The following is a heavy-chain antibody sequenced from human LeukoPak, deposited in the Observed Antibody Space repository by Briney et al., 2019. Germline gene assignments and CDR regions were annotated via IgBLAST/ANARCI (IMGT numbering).Heavy chain of an antibody. Sequence: GGSLRLSCAASGCTFSSYWMHWVRQAPGKGLVWVSRITNDGSSTSHADSVKGRYTISSDNAKNTLYLQMNSLRAEDTAVYYCARKGDYGDYFDYWGQGTLVTVSS. V-gene: IGHV3-74*01. CDR2: ITNDGSST. CDR3: ARKGDYGDYFDY. D-gene: IGHD4-17*01. J-gene: IGHJ4*02. CDR1: GCTFSSYW.